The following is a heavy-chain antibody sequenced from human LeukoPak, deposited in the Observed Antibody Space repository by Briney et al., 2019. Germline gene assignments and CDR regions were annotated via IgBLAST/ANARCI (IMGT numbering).Heavy chain of an antibody. CDR2: INPNSGGT. V-gene: IGHV1-2*06. J-gene: IGHJ4*02. D-gene: IGHD3-10*01. CDR3: ASLSGYYYDSGSQSIPLGLHDY. CDR1: GYTFTGYY. Sequence: ASVKVSCKASGYTFTGYYMHWVRQARGQGLEWMGRINPNSGGTNYAQKFQGRVTMTRDTSISTAYMELSRLRSDDTAVYYCASLSGYYYDSGSQSIPLGLHDYWGQGTLVTVSS.